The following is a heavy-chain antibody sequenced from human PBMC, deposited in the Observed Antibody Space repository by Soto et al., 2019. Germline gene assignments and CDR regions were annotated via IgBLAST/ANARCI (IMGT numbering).Heavy chain of an antibody. J-gene: IGHJ6*02. V-gene: IGHV4-61*01. CDR2: IYRGGSS. Sequence: PSETLSLTCAVSGGSVSTGSNFWGWIRQPPEKGLEFIGYIYRGGSSNLNPSLKSRVALSIETSKNQFSLTLRSVTAADTAEYYCMRAHESGDFYGMPVWGPGTSVTVSS. D-gene: IGHD3-10*01. CDR1: GGSVSTGSNF. CDR3: MRAHESGDFYGMPV.